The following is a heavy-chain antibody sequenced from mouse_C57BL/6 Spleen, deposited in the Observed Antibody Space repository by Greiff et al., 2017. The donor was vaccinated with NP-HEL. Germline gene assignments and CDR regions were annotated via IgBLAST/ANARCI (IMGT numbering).Heavy chain of an antibody. D-gene: IGHD1-1*01. V-gene: IGHV1-19*01. J-gene: IGHJ2*01. CDR2: INPYNGGT. CDR3: AYYGSSWGY. Sequence: VQLQQSGPVLVKPGASVKMSCKASGYTFTDYYMNWVKQSHGKSLEWIGVINPYNGGTSYNQKFKGKATLTVDKSSSTAYMELNSLTSEDSAVYYCAYYGSSWGYWGQGTTLTVSS. CDR1: GYTFTDYY.